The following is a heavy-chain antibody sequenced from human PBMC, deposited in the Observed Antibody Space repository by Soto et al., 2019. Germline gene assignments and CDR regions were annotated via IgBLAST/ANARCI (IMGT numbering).Heavy chain of an antibody. CDR1: TFIFSNAY. CDR3: ATTYTGSYSFYFDS. CDR2: VRSKADGGTT. D-gene: IGHD1-26*01. V-gene: IGHV3-15*07. J-gene: IGHJ4*02. Sequence: EVPLMESGGGLVQPGGSLRLSCAASTFIFSNAYINWVRQAPGKGPEGVGRVRSKADGGTTDYAAPVIGRFTISRDNSKNTLYLQMDSLKTEDTAVYYCATTYTGSYSFYFDSWGQGTLVTVSS.